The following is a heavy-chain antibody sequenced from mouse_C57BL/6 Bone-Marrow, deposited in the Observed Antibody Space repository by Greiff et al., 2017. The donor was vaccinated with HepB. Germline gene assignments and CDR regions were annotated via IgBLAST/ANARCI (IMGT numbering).Heavy chain of an antibody. CDR3: ARAYYSNAWFAY. J-gene: IGHJ3*01. D-gene: IGHD2-5*01. Sequence: EVKLVESVAELVRPGASVKLSCTASGFNIKNTYMHWVKQRPEQGLEWIGRIDPANGNTKYAPKFQGKATITADTSSNTAYLQLSSLTSEDTAIYYCARAYYSNAWFAYWGQGTLVTVSA. CDR2: IDPANGNT. V-gene: IGHV14-3*01. CDR1: GFNIKNTY.